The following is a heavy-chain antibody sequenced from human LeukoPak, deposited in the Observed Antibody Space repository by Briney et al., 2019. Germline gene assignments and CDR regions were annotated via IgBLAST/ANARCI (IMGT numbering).Heavy chain of an antibody. D-gene: IGHD3-22*01. Sequence: TSETLSLTCTVSGGSISSYYWSWIRRPPGKGLEWIGYIYYSGSTNYNPSLKSRVTISVDTSKNQFSLRLGSVTAADTAVYYCARGSPRRYYYDSSFDYWGQGTLVTVSS. V-gene: IGHV4-59*01. CDR1: GGSISSYY. CDR2: IYYSGST. CDR3: ARGSPRRYYYDSSFDY. J-gene: IGHJ4*02.